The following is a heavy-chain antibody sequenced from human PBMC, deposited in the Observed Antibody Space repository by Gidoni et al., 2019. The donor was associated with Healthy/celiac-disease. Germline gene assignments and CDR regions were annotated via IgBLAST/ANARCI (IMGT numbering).Heavy chain of an antibody. V-gene: IGHV4-30-2*04. Sequence: LKSRDTISVDTSKNQFSLKLSSVTAADTAVYYCARDRGYSYGYPTYYFDYWGQGTLVTVSS. D-gene: IGHD5-18*01. J-gene: IGHJ4*02. CDR3: ARDRGYSYGYPTYYFDY.